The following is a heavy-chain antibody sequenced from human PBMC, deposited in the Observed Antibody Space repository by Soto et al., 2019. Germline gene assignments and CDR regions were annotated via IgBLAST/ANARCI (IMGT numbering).Heavy chain of an antibody. CDR1: GGSISTGGYY. CDR3: ATVRWELHDAFDI. J-gene: IGHJ3*02. D-gene: IGHD4-17*01. Sequence: QVQLQESGPGLVKPSQTLSLTCTVSGGSISTGGYYWSWIRQHPGRGLEWIGYIYHSGMTFSNPSLQSRVAISIDTSANQFSLKQSSVTAADTAVYYCATVRWELHDAFDIWGHGTMVSVSS. V-gene: IGHV4-31*03. CDR2: IYHSGMT.